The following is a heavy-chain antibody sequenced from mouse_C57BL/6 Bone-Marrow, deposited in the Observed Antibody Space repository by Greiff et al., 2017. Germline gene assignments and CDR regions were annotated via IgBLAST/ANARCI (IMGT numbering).Heavy chain of an antibody. CDR2: IDPSDSYT. CDR3: AREGIHYGSSDRFDD. Sequence: VQLQQPGAELVMPGASVKLSCKASGYTFTSYWMHWVKQRPGQGLEWIGEIDPSDSYTNYNQKFKGKSPLTVDTSSSTAYMQLSSLTSEDSAVYYCAREGIHYGSSDRFDDWGQGTTLTVSA. CDR1: GYTFTSYW. V-gene: IGHV1-69*01. D-gene: IGHD1-1*01. J-gene: IGHJ2*01.